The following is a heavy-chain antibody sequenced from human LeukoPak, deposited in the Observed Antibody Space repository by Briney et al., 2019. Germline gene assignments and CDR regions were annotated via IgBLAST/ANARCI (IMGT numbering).Heavy chain of an antibody. CDR2: INPNSGGT. CDR1: GYTFTGYY. Sequence: GASVKVSCKASGYTFTGYYMHWVRQAPGQGLEWMGWINPNSGGTNYAQKFQGRVTMTRDTSISTAYMELSRLRSDDTAVYYCARGTNCSHSGVGCYYYYMDVWGKGTTVTVSS. D-gene: IGHD2-2*01. J-gene: IGHJ6*03. V-gene: IGHV1-2*02. CDR3: ARGTNCSHSGVGCYYYYMDV.